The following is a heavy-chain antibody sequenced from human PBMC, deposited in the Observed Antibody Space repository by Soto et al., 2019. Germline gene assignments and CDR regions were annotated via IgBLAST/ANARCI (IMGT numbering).Heavy chain of an antibody. D-gene: IGHD6-25*01. V-gene: IGHV1-18*01. CDR1: GYTFSTYY. Sequence: QVRLVQSGTVVTEPGASVKVSCKASGYTFSTYYISWVRQAPGQGLQCLGWISGCNGNTFSPQECQYRVVMTMDTSTTTAYKELTCLREDAPAVYYCAGDDAISGRARAFDGWGQGTLVIVSS. CDR2: ISGCNGNT. CDR3: AGDDAISGRARAFDG. J-gene: IGHJ3*01.